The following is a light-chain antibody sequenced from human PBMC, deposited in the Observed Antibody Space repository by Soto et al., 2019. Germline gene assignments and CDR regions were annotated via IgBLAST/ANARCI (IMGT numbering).Light chain of an antibody. V-gene: IGKV1-39*01. CDR3: QQSYSTPPLT. CDR1: QSISSY. CDR2: AAS. Sequence: DIQMTQSPSSVSASVGDRVTITCGASQSISSYLNWYQQKPGKAPKLLIYAASSLQSGVPSRFSGSAYGTDVTIPLSSPQPEDFATYYCQQSYSTPPLTFGGGTTVDLK. J-gene: IGKJ4*01.